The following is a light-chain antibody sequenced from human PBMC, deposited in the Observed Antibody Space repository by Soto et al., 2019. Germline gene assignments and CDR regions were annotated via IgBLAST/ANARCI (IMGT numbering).Light chain of an antibody. CDR3: QQRMNLPLT. CDR2: GAS. Sequence: EIVLTQSPATLSLSHRERATLSCRASQSVSSNLAWYQQKPGQAPRLLIYGASSRATGIPDRLSGSGSGTDFTLTISSLEPEDVAVYYCQQRMNLPLTFGQGTRLEI. J-gene: IGKJ5*01. V-gene: IGKV3-11*01. CDR1: QSVSSN.